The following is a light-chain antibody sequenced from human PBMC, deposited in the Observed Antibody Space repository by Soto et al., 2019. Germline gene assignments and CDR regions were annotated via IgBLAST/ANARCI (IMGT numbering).Light chain of an antibody. CDR3: QQYNDYSRT. Sequence: DIQMTQSPSTLSASVGDRVTITCRASQSISSWLAWYQQKPGKAPKLLIYKASSLESGVPSRFSGSGSGTEFTLTISSLQPDDFATYYCQQYNDYSRTFGQGTKWIS. CDR1: QSISSW. J-gene: IGKJ1*01. V-gene: IGKV1-5*03. CDR2: KAS.